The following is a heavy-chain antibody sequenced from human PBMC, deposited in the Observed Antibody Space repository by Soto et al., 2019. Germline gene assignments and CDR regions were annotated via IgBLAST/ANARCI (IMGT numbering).Heavy chain of an antibody. J-gene: IGHJ6*02. CDR2: IYWDDDK. CDR1: GFSLSTSGVG. V-gene: IGHV2-5*02. D-gene: IGHD6-13*01. Sequence: QITLKESGPTLVKPTQTLTLTCTFSGFSLSTSGVGVRWIRQPPGKALEWLALIYWDDDKRYSPPLKSRLTITEDTYKNQVVLTMTNMDPADTATYYCAHTRIAAAGDYYYCMDVWGRGTTVTVS. CDR3: AHTRIAAAGDYYYCMDV.